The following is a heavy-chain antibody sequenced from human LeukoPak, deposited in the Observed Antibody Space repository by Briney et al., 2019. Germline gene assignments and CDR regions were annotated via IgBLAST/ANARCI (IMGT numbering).Heavy chain of an antibody. CDR3: ARWSRVGASKFSY. CDR1: GFTFSSYS. D-gene: IGHD1-26*01. CDR2: ISSSSSTI. V-gene: IGHV3-48*04. Sequence: PGGSLRLSCAASGFTFSSYSMNWVRQAPGKGLEWVSYISSSSSTIYYADSVKGRFTISRDNAKNSLYLQMNSLRAEDTAVYYCARWSRVGASKFSYWGQGTLVTVSS. J-gene: IGHJ4*02.